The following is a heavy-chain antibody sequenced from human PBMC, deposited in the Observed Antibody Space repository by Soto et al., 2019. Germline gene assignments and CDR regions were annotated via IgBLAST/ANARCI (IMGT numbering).Heavy chain of an antibody. J-gene: IGHJ5*02. CDR2: MNPKNGNT. D-gene: IGHD1-1*01. CDR3: AKAGWLGWFDP. Sequence: QVQLVQSGAEVKKPGASVKVSCKASGDTFTSYDINWVRQATGQGLEWMGWMNPKNGNTGYAQKFQGRXTXPXXTSITTAYMELSSLRSEDTAVYYCAKAGWLGWFDPWGQGTLVTVSS. V-gene: IGHV1-8*01. CDR1: GDTFTSYD.